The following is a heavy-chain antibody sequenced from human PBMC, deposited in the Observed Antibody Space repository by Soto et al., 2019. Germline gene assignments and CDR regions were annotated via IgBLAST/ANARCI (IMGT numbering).Heavy chain of an antibody. V-gene: IGHV4-34*01. D-gene: IGHD3-3*01. CDR1: GGSFSGYY. CDR3: ARAKGERSYDFWSGYYRRPQINYYGMEV. J-gene: IGHJ6*02. CDR2: INHSGST. Sequence: PSETLSLTCAVYGGSFSGYYWSWIRQPPGKGLEWIGEINHSGSTNYNPSLKSRVTISVDTSKNQFSLKLSSVTAADTAVYYCARAKGERSYDFWSGYYRRPQINYYGMEVWGQGTKVTVS.